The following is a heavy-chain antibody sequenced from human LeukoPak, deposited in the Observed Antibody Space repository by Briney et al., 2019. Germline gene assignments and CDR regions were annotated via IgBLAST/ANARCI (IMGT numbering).Heavy chain of an antibody. D-gene: IGHD3-22*01. Sequence: ASVKVSCKASGGTFSSYAISWVRQAPGQGLEWMGGIIPIFGTANYAQKFQGRVTITADKSTSTAYMELSSLRSEDTAVYYCARGGLYYYDSSGDVLGWGQGTLVTVSS. CDR1: GGTFSSYA. CDR3: ARGGLYYYDSSGDVLG. V-gene: IGHV1-69*06. J-gene: IGHJ4*02. CDR2: IIPIFGTA.